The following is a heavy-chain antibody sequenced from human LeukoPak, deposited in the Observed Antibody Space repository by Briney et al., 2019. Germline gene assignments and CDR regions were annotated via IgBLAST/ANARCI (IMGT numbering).Heavy chain of an antibody. CDR1: GGSFSGYY. V-gene: IGHV4-34*01. CDR3: ARGKGLGYCSGGSCYSDYYYYYMDV. CDR2: INNRGGT. J-gene: IGHJ6*03. D-gene: IGHD2-15*01. Sequence: PSETLSLTCAVYGGSFSGYYWSWIRQPPGKGLEWIGEINNRGGTNDNPSLQSRVTISVDTSKNQFSLKLSSVTAADTAVYYCARGKGLGYCSGGSCYSDYYYYYMDVWGKGTTVTVSS.